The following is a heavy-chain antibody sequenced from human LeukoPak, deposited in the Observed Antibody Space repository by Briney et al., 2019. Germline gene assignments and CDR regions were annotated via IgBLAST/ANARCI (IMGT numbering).Heavy chain of an antibody. V-gene: IGHV4-4*02. J-gene: IGHJ4*02. CDR1: GGSISSSNW. CDR2: IYHSGST. Sequence: SETLSLTCAVSGGSISSSNWWSWVRQPPGKGLEGIGEIYHSGSTNYNPSLKSRVTISVDKSKNQFSLKLSSVTAAETAVYYCARLYSGYHLLFDYWGQGTLVTVSS. CDR3: ARLYSGYHLLFDY. D-gene: IGHD5-12*01.